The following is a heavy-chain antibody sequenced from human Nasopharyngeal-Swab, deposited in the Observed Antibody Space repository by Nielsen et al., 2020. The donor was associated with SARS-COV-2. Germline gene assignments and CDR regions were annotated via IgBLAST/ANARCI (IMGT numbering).Heavy chain of an antibody. V-gene: IGHV4-59*01. J-gene: IGHJ5*02. D-gene: IGHD5-24*01. CDR3: ARERTDGYNVSFDPYNWFDP. Sequence: WIREGPGKGLEGNGYIYYSGSTNYNPSLKSRVTISVDTSKNQFSLKLSSVTAADTAVYYCARERTDGYNVSFDPYNWFDPWGQGTLVTVSS. CDR2: IYYSGST.